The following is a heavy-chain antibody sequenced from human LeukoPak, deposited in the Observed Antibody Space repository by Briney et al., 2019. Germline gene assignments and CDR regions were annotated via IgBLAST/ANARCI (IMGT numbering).Heavy chain of an antibody. Sequence: ASVKVSCKASGYTFTGYYMHWVRQAPGQGLEWMGWINPNSGSTNYAQKFQGRVTMTRDTSISTAYMELSRLRSDDTAVYYCARVRCSSTSCYGPLDYWGQGTLVTVSS. CDR3: ARVRCSSTSCYGPLDY. CDR2: INPNSGST. D-gene: IGHD2-2*01. J-gene: IGHJ4*02. CDR1: GYTFTGYY. V-gene: IGHV1-2*02.